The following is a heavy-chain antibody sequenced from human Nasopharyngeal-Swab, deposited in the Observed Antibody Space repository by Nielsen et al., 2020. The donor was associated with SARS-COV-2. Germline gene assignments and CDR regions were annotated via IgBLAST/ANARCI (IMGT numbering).Heavy chain of an antibody. CDR2: INPSGGST. CDR1: GYTFTTSY. CDR3: ARTTPSILVVPAAMRYYYYGMDV. Sequence: ASVKVSCKASGYTFTTSYMHWVRQAPGQGLEWMGIINPSGGSTNYAQKFQGRVTMTRDTSTSTVYMELSSLRSEDTAVYYCARTTPSILVVPAAMRYYYYGMDVWGQGTTVTVSS. D-gene: IGHD2-2*01. V-gene: IGHV1-46*01. J-gene: IGHJ6*02.